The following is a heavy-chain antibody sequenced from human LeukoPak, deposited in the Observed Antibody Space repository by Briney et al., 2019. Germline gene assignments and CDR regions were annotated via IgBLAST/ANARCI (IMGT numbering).Heavy chain of an antibody. D-gene: IGHD2-2*01. CDR1: GGSFSGYY. V-gene: IGHV4-34*01. CDR3: ARLQFCSSTSCYYPFDP. J-gene: IGHJ5*02. CDR2: INPSGTT. Sequence: SETLSLTCAVYGGSFSGYYWSWIRQAPGKGLEWIGEINPSGTTNYNPSLKSRVIISIDTSKNQFSLKLASVTVADTAVYYCARLQFCSSTSCYYPFDPWGQGTLVTVSS.